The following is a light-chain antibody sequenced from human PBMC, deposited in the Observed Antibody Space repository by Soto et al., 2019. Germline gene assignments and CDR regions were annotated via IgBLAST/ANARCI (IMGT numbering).Light chain of an antibody. J-gene: IGKJ2*01. CDR3: MHGTHWPYT. CDR1: QSLVHSDGNTY. Sequence: DVVMTQSPLSLPVTLGQPASISCRSSQSLVHSDGNTYLNWFQQRPGQSPRGLICKVSNRDSGVTDRFGGSASGTDFTLKISMVEAEDVGVYYGMHGTHWPYTFGQGTKLEIK. CDR2: KVS. V-gene: IGKV2-30*02.